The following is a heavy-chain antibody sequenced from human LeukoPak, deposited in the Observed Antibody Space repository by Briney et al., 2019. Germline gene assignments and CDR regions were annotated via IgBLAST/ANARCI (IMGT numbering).Heavy chain of an antibody. CDR1: GYTFTNYG. CDR2: ISVYNGNT. Sequence: RASVTVSCTASGYTFTNYGVTWVRQAPGQGLEWMGWISVYNGNTNYQHKFQGRVTLTTDTSTRTAYMELRSLRSDDTAVYYCARDSGSFDIWGQGTMVTVSS. J-gene: IGHJ3*02. CDR3: ARDSGSFDI. V-gene: IGHV1-18*01.